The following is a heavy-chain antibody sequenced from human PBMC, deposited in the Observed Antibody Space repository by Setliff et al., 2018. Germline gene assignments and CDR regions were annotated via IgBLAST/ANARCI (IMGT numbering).Heavy chain of an antibody. CDR3: ARDVWGAGTGWFDP. J-gene: IGHJ5*02. D-gene: IGHD1-1*01. V-gene: IGHV4-4*08. Sequence: SETLSLTCIVSGVSVSRHYWSWIRQPPGKTLGWIGYIYTGGSTTYNPSLKSRVTLSLDTSKNHLSLNLTSVTAADTAVYYCARDVWGAGTGWFDPWGLGIRVTVSS. CDR1: GVSVSRHY. CDR2: IYTGGST.